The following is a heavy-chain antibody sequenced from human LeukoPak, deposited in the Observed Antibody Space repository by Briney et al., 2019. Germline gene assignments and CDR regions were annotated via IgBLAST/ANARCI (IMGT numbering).Heavy chain of an antibody. CDR2: ISSSGGTT. D-gene: IGHD6-19*01. V-gene: IGHV3-23*01. Sequence: GGSLRLSCAASGFTFNNYAMTWVRQAPGKGLEWVSSISSSGGTTYSADPVKGRFTISRDSSKNTLYLQMNSLRVEDTAIYYCARYSGTGWYNSMYYFDYWGQGTLVAVSS. CDR3: ARYSGTGWYNSMYYFDY. J-gene: IGHJ4*02. CDR1: GFTFNNYA.